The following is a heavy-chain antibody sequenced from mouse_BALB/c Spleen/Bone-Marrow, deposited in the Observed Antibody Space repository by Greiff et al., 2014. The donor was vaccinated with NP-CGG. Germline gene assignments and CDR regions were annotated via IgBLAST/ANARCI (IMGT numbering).Heavy chain of an antibody. V-gene: IGHV7-3*02. D-gene: IGHD2-1*01. CDR2: IRNKANGYTT. CDR1: GFTFTDYY. Sequence: EVHLVESGGGLVQPGGSLRLSCATSGFTFTDYYMSWVRQPPGKALESLGFIRNKANGYTTEYSASVKGRFTISRDNSQSILYLQMNTLRAEDSATYYCARDKNYGSYWYFDVWGAGTTVTVSS. J-gene: IGHJ1*01. CDR3: ARDKNYGSYWYFDV.